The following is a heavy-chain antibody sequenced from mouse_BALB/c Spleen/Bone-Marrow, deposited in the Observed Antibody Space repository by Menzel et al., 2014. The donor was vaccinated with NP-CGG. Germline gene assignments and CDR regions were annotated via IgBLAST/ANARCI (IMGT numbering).Heavy chain of an antibody. V-gene: IGHV1-18*01. D-gene: IGHD4-1*01. J-gene: IGHJ4*01. CDR1: GYTFTDCN. Sequence: DVQLQESGAELVKPGASVKISCKASGYTFTDCNLDWVKQSHGKSLEWIGDIHPNYDSTTYNQKFKGKATLTVDKSSSXAYMELRSLTSEDTAVYYCARGTGYALDYWGQGTSVTVSS. CDR3: ARGTGYALDY. CDR2: IHPNYDST.